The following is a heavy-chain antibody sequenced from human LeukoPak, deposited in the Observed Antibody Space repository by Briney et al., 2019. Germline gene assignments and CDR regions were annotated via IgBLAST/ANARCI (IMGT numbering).Heavy chain of an antibody. Sequence: GGSLRLSCAASGFTFSSYSMNWVRQAPGKGLEWVSYISSNSSTIYYADSVKGRFTISRDNAKNSLYLQMNSLRDEDTAVYYCAREGDDSSGYYPYYFDYWGQGTLVTVSS. CDR3: AREGDDSSGYYPYYFDY. J-gene: IGHJ4*02. CDR1: GFTFSSYS. V-gene: IGHV3-48*02. CDR2: ISSNSSTI. D-gene: IGHD3-22*01.